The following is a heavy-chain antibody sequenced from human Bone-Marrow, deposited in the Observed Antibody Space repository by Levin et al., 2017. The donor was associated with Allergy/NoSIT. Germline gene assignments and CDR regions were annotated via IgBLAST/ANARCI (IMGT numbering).Heavy chain of an antibody. D-gene: IGHD3-10*01. CDR1: GASIRSGAYY. J-gene: IGHJ4*02. Sequence: SETLSLTCTVSGASIRSGAYYWSWVRQPPGQGLEWIGYIYYNGSTYFNPSLKSRVSISVDTSKNQFSLKLCSVTAADTARYYCARVLAGFDGSAMAYDYWGRGSLVTVSS. V-gene: IGHV4-31*03. CDR2: IYYNGST. CDR3: ARVLAGFDGSAMAYDY.